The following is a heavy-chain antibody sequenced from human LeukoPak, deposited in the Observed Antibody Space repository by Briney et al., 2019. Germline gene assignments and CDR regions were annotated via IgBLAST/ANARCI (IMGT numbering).Heavy chain of an antibody. J-gene: IGHJ4*02. V-gene: IGHV3-30-3*01. CDR3: ARDLGLCLGELSYKEDY. D-gene: IGHD3-16*02. CDR2: ISYDGSNK. Sequence: GGSLRLSCAASGFTFSSYAMHWVRQAPGKGLEWVAVISYDGSNKYYADSVKGRFTISRDNSKNTLYLQMNSLRAEDTAVYYCARDLGLCLGELSYKEDYWGQGTLVTVSS. CDR1: GFTFSSYA.